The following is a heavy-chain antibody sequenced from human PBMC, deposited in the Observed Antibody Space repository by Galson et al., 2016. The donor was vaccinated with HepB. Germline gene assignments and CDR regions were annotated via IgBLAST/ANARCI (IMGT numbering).Heavy chain of an antibody. Sequence: SLRLSCAGSGFIFNNYAMSWVRQAPGKGLEWVSVITYNGDYTFYTESVRGRFTMSRDNSKSTLFLKMNSLRVEDTAIYYCVKEGGTGQTAHFDSWGQGTVVTVSS. CDR3: VKEGGTGQTAHFDS. D-gene: IGHD5-18*01. CDR2: ITYNGDYT. V-gene: IGHV3-23*01. CDR1: GFIFNNYA. J-gene: IGHJ4*02.